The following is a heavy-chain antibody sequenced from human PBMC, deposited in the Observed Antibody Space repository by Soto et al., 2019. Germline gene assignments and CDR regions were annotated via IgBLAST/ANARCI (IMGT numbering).Heavy chain of an antibody. D-gene: IGHD6-25*01. V-gene: IGHV4-39*01. CDR2: IYYTGRT. CDR3: ATHRRYSSGWYYYGMDV. CDR1: GGSISTTTYY. J-gene: IGHJ6*02. Sequence: QLQLQGSGPGLVKPSETLSLTCTVSGGSISTTTYYWGWVRQPPGKGLEWIGDIYYTGRTYYNQSLKSRLTIPVESSNNMFTLRLNSVTAADTALYYCATHRRYSSGWYYYGMDVWGQGTTVNVSS.